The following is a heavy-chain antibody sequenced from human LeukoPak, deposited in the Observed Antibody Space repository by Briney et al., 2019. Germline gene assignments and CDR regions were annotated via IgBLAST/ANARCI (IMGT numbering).Heavy chain of an antibody. D-gene: IGHD1-26*01. CDR3: ARGDSGYYYGMDV. V-gene: IGHV1-46*01. CDR2: LNPSGGSP. J-gene: IGHJ6*01. CDR1: GYTFTSYY. Sequence: ASVKVSCTASGYTFTSYYIHWVRQAPGQGLEWMGVLNPSGGSPIYPQKFKGRVTMTRDTSTSTVYMELSSLRFEDTAVYYCARGDSGYYYGMDVWGQGTTVTVSS.